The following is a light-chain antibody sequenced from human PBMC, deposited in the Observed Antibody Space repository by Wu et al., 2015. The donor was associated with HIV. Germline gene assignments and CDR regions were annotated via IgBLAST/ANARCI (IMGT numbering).Light chain of an antibody. J-gene: IGKJ5*01. Sequence: RVNITCRASQDISTYLAWYQQTPGKAPRVLIYDASTLQSGVSSRFSGSGSGADFTLTISGLQREDFAVYFCQQLNSFPLTFGQGSRLE. V-gene: IGKV1-13*02. CDR1: QDISTY. CDR2: DAS. CDR3: QQLNSFPLT.